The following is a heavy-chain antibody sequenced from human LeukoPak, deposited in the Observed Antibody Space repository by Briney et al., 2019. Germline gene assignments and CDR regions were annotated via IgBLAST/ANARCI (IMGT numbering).Heavy chain of an antibody. CDR1: GYPISSGYY. D-gene: IGHD3-10*01. Sequence: SETLSLTCAVSGYPISSGYYWGWIRQPPGKGLESIGCIYHSGSTYYNPSLKSRVTISVDTSKNQFSLKLSSVTAADTAVYYCARRSGGRFDYWGQGTLVTVSS. V-gene: IGHV4-38-2*01. J-gene: IGHJ4*02. CDR2: IYHSGST. CDR3: ARRSGGRFDY.